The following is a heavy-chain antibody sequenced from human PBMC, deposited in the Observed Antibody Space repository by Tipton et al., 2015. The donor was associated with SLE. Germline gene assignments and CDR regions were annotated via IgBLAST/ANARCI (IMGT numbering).Heavy chain of an antibody. CDR3: ARGWSTPDY. Sequence: SLRLSCAASGFTFSTYNMIWVRQAPGEGLKWVSSISSSGTSMYYADSVKGRFTISRDNAKNSLYLQMNSLRAEDTGVYFCARGWSTPDYWGQGALVTVSS. CDR2: ISSSGTSM. CDR1: GFTFSTYN. J-gene: IGHJ4*02. D-gene: IGHD2-2*01. V-gene: IGHV3-21*01.